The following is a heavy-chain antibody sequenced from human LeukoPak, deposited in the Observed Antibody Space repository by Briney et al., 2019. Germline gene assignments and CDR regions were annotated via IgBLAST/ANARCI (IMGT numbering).Heavy chain of an antibody. CDR2: ISYDGSNK. V-gene: IGHV3-30-3*01. Sequence: PGGSLRLSCAASGFTFSSYAMHWVRQAPGKGLEWVAVISYDGSNKYYADSVKGRFTISRDNSKNTLYLQMNSLRAEDTAVYHCARDSAVALWDYWGQGTLVTVSS. CDR3: ARDSAVALWDY. J-gene: IGHJ4*02. D-gene: IGHD6-19*01. CDR1: GFTFSSYA.